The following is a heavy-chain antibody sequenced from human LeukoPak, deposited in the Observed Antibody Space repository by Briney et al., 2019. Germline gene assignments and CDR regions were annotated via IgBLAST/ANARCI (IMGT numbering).Heavy chain of an antibody. V-gene: IGHV4-59*08. J-gene: IGHJ4*02. D-gene: IGHD6-13*01. CDR1: GGSISSYY. Sequence: SESLSLTCTVSGGSISSYYRSWVRQPPGKGLEWVGYIYYSGSTTYNPSLKSRFTISVDTSTNQFSMKLSSVTAADTAVYYCARYSSSSREDYWGQGTLVTVSS. CDR2: IYYSGST. CDR3: ARYSSSSREDY.